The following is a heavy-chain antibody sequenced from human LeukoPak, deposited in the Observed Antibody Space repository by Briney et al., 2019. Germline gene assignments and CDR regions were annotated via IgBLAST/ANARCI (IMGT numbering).Heavy chain of an antibody. Sequence: SETLSLTCTVSGGSISSFYWSWIRQPPGKVLEWIGYIYHSGSTNYNPSLKSRVTISADASKHQFPLKLSSVTAADTAIYYCARMWTGDFFDYWGQGTLVAVSS. CDR3: ARMWTGDFFDY. J-gene: IGHJ4*02. D-gene: IGHD1-26*01. CDR1: GGSISSFY. CDR2: IYHSGST. V-gene: IGHV4-59*01.